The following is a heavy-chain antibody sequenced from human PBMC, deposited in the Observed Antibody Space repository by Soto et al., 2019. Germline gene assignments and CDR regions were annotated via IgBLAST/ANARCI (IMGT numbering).Heavy chain of an antibody. J-gene: IGHJ6*02. D-gene: IGHD6-13*01. V-gene: IGHV2-70*01. CDR3: ARANSSSYFEVYGMDV. CDR2: IDWDDDN. Sequence: SGPTLVNPTQTLTLTCTFSGFSLSTSGMCVSWIRQPPGKALEWLALIDWDDDNYYSTSLKTRLTISKDTSKNQVALTMTNMDPVDTATYYCARANSSSYFEVYGMDVWGQGTTVTVSS. CDR1: GFSLSTSGMC.